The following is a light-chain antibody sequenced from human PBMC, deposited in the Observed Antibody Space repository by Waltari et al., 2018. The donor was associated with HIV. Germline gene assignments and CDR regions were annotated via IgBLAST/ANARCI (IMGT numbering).Light chain of an antibody. CDR3: GTWDGSLNVWV. CDR1: SPNIGNNF. CDR2: DNT. J-gene: IGLJ3*02. Sequence: QSVLTQPPSVSAASGHKVTIPCSGTSPNIGNNFVSCYQQLPGIAPKLLIYDNTKRPSGNPDRFSGSKSGTSATLAITGLQTGDEADYYCGTWDGSLNVWVFGGGTKVTV. V-gene: IGLV1-51*01.